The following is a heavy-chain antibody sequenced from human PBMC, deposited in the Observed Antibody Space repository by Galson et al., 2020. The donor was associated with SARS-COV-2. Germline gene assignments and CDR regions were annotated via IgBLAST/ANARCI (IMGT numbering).Heavy chain of an antibody. CDR3: ARGAGMMSSGKYFDL. J-gene: IGHJ2*01. D-gene: IGHD1-26*01. CDR2: IHYSGRS. Sequence: SETLSLTCTVSTDSISNFLWTWIRQPPGKGLEWIGDIHYSGRSNYNPSLKSRVTMSLDPSMKHFSLKLRSVTVADTAVFYCARGAGMMSSGKYFDLWGRGTLVTVSS. CDR1: TDSISNFL. V-gene: IGHV4-59*08.